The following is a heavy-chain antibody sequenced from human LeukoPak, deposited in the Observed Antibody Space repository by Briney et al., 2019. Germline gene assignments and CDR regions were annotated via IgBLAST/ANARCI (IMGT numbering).Heavy chain of an antibody. CDR1: GFTFSSYA. D-gene: IGHD2-15*01. V-gene: IGHV3-30-3*01. Sequence: GGSLRLSFAASGFTFSSYAMHWVRQAPGKGLEWVAVISYDGSNKFYADSVKGRFTISRDNSKNTLYLQMNSLRAEDTAVYYCARATCSGGSCYSSKRGHWFDPWGQGTLVTVSS. J-gene: IGHJ5*02. CDR2: ISYDGSNK. CDR3: ARATCSGGSCYSSKRGHWFDP.